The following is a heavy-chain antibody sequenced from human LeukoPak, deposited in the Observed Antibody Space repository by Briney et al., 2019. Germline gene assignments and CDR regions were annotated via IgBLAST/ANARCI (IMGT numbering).Heavy chain of an antibody. D-gene: IGHD1-26*01. J-gene: IGHJ4*02. V-gene: IGHV4-59*01. CDR3: ARGSGSYSDY. CDR1: GGSISSYY. Sequence: SETLSLTCTVSGGSISSYYWSWIRQPPGKGLEWIGYIYYSGSTNYNPSLKSRVTISVDTSKNQFSLKLSSVTAAGTAVYYCARGSGSYSDYWGQGTLVTVSS. CDR2: IYYSGST.